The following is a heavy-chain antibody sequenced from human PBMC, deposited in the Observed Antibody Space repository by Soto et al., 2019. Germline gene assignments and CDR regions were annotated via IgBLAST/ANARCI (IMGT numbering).Heavy chain of an antibody. J-gene: IGHJ3*01. V-gene: IGHV3-74*03. D-gene: IGHD1-26*01. Sequence: EVQLVESGGGLVQPGESLRLSCAASGFTFSYYWMHWVRQTPGKGLLWVSHIHNDGSRTTYADSVKGRVTISRDNARNTVYVQMNSLRDDDTAVYYCARGDRGAFDLWGHGTAVTVSS. CDR1: GFTFSYYW. CDR3: ARGDRGAFDL. CDR2: IHNDGSRT.